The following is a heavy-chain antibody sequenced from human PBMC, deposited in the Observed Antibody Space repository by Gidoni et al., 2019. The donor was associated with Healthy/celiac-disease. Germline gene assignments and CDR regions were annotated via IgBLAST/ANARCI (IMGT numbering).Heavy chain of an antibody. Sequence: QVQLVESGGGVVQPGRSLRLSCAASGFPFSSYAMHWVRQAPGKGLEWVAVISYDGSNKYYADSVKGRFTISRDNSKNTLYLQMNSLRAEDTAVYYCARENGRGWYYYYGMDVWGQGTTVTVSS. J-gene: IGHJ6*02. V-gene: IGHV3-30*04. D-gene: IGHD6-19*01. CDR1: GFPFSSYA. CDR3: ARENGRGWYYYYGMDV. CDR2: ISYDGSNK.